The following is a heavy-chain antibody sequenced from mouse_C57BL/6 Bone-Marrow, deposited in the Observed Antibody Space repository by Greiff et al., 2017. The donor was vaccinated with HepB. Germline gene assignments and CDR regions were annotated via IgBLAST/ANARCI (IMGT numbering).Heavy chain of an antibody. CDR2: IYPRSGNT. CDR1: GYTFTSYG. J-gene: IGHJ2*01. D-gene: IGHD1-1*01. V-gene: IGHV1-81*01. Sequence: QVHVKQSGAELARPGASVKLSCKASGYTFTSYGISWVKQRTGQGLEWIGEIYPRSGNTYYNEKFKGKATLTADKSSSTAYMELRSLTSEDSAVYFCARDYGSSYEGYWGQGTTLTVSS. CDR3: ARDYGSSYEGY.